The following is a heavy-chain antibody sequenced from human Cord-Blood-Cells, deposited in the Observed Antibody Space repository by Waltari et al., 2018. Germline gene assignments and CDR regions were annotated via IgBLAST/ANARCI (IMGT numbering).Heavy chain of an antibody. CDR2: INHSGST. CDR1: GGSFSGYY. V-gene: IGHV4-34*01. D-gene: IGHD6-6*01. CDR3: ARRKYSSSSRGAFDI. Sequence: QVQLQQWGAGLLKPSETLSLTCAADGGSFSGYYWSWIRQPPGKGLEWIVEINHSGSTNYNPSLKSRVTISVDTSKNQFSLKLSSVTAADTAVYYCARRKYSSSSRGAFDIWGQGTMVTVSS. J-gene: IGHJ3*02.